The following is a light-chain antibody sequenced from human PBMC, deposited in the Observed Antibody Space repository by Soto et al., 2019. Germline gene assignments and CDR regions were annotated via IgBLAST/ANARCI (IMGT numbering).Light chain of an antibody. CDR3: QQYTDWPRT. J-gene: IGKJ1*01. Sequence: EIVMTQSPVTPSLSPGERATPSYRTSQSVSSKLVWYQQKPGQAPRLLIYGASTRATGIPARFSGSGSGTEFTLTISSLQSEDSAVYYCQQYTDWPRTFGQGTKVDIK. CDR1: QSVSSK. CDR2: GAS. V-gene: IGKV3-15*01.